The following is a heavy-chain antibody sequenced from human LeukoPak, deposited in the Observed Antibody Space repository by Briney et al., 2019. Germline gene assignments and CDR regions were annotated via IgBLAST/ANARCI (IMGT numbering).Heavy chain of an antibody. D-gene: IGHD6-6*01. CDR1: GGTFSSYA. CDR2: IIPIFGTA. CDR3: AAWGAARD. Sequence: ASVTVSCTASGGTFSSYAISWVRQAPGQGLEWMGRIIPIFGTANYAQKFQGRVTITSDKSTSTAYMELSSLRSEDAAVYYCAAWGAARDWGQGTLVTVSS. J-gene: IGHJ4*02. V-gene: IGHV1-69*06.